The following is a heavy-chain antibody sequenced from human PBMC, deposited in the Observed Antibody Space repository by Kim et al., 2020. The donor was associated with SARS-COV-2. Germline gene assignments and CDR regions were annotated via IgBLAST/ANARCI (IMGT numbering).Heavy chain of an antibody. CDR1: GFTFSSYS. J-gene: IGHJ5*02. CDR2: ISSSSSTI. D-gene: IGHD3-10*01. V-gene: IGHV3-48*02. CDR3: ASLLWFGELLSNWFDP. Sequence: GGSLRLSCAASGFTFSSYSMNWVRQAPGKGLEWVSYISSSSSTIYYADSVKGRFTISRDNAKNSLYLQMNSLRDEDTAVYYCASLLWFGELLSNWFDPWGQGTLVTVSS.